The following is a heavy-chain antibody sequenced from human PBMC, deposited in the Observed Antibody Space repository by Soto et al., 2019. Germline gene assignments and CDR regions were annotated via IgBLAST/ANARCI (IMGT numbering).Heavy chain of an antibody. Sequence: PGWSLRLSCAASGFTFSSYAMHLVRQAPGKGLEWVAVISYDGSNKYYADSVKGRFTISRDNSKNTLYLQMKSLRAEDTAVYYCARAYRSGWYSIWYYGMEVWGEGTTVTVS. CDR2: ISYDGSNK. V-gene: IGHV3-30-3*01. CDR3: ARAYRSGWYSIWYYGMEV. CDR1: GFTFSSYA. D-gene: IGHD6-19*01. J-gene: IGHJ6*02.